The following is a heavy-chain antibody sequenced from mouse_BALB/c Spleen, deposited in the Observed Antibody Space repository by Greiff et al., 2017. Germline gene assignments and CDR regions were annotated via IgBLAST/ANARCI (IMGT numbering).Heavy chain of an antibody. CDR2: INPYNDGT. D-gene: IGHD2-3*01. Sequence: VQLQQSGPELVKPGASVKMSCKASGYTFTSYVMHWVKQKPGQGLEWIGYINPYNDGTKYNEKFKGKATLTSDKSSSTAYMELSSLTSEDSAVYYCARRGSIYDGYYDAMDYWGQGTSVTVSS. CDR1: GYTFTSYV. CDR3: ARRGSIYDGYYDAMDY. J-gene: IGHJ4*01. V-gene: IGHV1-14*01.